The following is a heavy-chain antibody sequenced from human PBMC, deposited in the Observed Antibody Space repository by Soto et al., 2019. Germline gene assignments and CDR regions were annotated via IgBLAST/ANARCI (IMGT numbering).Heavy chain of an antibody. D-gene: IGHD2-2*01. CDR3: ARDSARIVLVSPTNEDNWVDH. J-gene: IGHJ5*02. CDR2: ISRSGTDT. CDR1: GFTFSDYY. V-gene: IGHV3-11*06. Sequence: GGSLRLSCAASGFTFSDYYMSWIRQAPGKGLEWVSFISRSGTDTRYADSVRGRFTISRDNAKNSLFLQMNSLRADDTAVYYCARDSARIVLVSPTNEDNWVDHWAQGTLVTVS.